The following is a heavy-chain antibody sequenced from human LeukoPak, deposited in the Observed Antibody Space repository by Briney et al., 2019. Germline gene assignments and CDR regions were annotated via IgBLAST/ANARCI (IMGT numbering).Heavy chain of an antibody. CDR1: GYTFTSYG. D-gene: IGHD3-22*01. V-gene: IGHV1-18*01. Sequence: GASVKVSCKASGYTFTSYGISWVRQAPGQGLEWMGWISAYNGNTNYAQKLQGRVTMTTDTSTSTAYMELRSLRSDDTAVYYCARDSRYYDSSGYYSGYWGQGTLVTVSS. J-gene: IGHJ4*02. CDR2: ISAYNGNT. CDR3: ARDSRYYDSSGYYSGY.